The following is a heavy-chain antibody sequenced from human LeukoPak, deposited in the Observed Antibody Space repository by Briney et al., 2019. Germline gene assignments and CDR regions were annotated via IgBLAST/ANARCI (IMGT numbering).Heavy chain of an antibody. CDR3: AKDIGEQQLGNFDY. Sequence: GGSLRLSCAASGFTFDDYAMPWVRQAPGKGLEWVSGISWNSGSIGYADSVKGRFTISRDNAKNSLYLQMNSLRAEDTALYYCAKDIGEQQLGNFDYWGQGTLVTVSS. D-gene: IGHD6-13*01. J-gene: IGHJ4*02. CDR2: ISWNSGSI. V-gene: IGHV3-9*01. CDR1: GFTFDDYA.